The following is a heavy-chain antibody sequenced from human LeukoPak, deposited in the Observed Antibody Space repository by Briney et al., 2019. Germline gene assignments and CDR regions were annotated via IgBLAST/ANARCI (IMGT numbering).Heavy chain of an antibody. J-gene: IGHJ3*02. D-gene: IGHD1-26*01. CDR2: INHSEST. V-gene: IGHV4-34*01. Sequence: SETLSLTCAVSGWTFSGYYWSWIRQPPGKGLEWIGEINHSESTNYNPSPKSRVTITLETYNNQFSLKLIYVTAVDTAVYYCARAPSRLRGRSRAFDIWGQGTMVTVSS. CDR1: GWTFSGYY. CDR3: ARAPSRLRGRSRAFDI.